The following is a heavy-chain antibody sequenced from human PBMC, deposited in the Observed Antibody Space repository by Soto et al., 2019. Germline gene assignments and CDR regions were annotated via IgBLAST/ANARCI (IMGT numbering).Heavy chain of an antibody. CDR3: ATAGFIYYYGSGSYCFDY. V-gene: IGHV1-69*13. CDR2: IIPIFGTA. Sequence: ASVKVSCKASGGTFSSYAISWVRQAPGQGLEWMGGIIPIFGTANYAQKFQGRVTITADESTSTAYMELSSLRSEDTAVYYCATAGFIYYYGSGSYCFDYWGQGTLVTVSS. D-gene: IGHD3-10*01. J-gene: IGHJ4*02. CDR1: GGTFSSYA.